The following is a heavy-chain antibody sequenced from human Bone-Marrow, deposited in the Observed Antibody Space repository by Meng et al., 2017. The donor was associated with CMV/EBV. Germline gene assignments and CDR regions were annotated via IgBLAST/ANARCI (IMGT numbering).Heavy chain of an antibody. Sequence: GGSLRLSCAASGFTFSSYSMNWVRQAPGKGLEWVSYISSSSSTIYYADSVKGRFTISRDNAKNSLYLQMSSLRSEDTAVYYCARVPEGDCAGGNWGQGTLVTVSS. D-gene: IGHD2-21*02. CDR2: ISSSSSTI. V-gene: IGHV3-48*04. J-gene: IGHJ4*02. CDR3: ARVPEGDCAGGN. CDR1: GFTFSSYS.